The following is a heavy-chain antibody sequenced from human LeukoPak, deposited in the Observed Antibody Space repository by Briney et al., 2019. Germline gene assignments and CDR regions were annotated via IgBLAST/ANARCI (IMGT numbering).Heavy chain of an antibody. D-gene: IGHD6-13*01. Sequence: SETLSLTCAVYGGSFSGYYWSWIRQPPGKGLEWIGEINHSGSTNYNPSLKSRVTISVDTSKNQFSLKLSSVTAADTAVYYCASRTPGYSSRWYGTVTTNYFDDWGQGNLVPVSS. CDR1: GGSFSGYY. CDR3: ASRTPGYSSRWYGTVTTNYFDD. J-gene: IGHJ4*02. CDR2: INHSGST. V-gene: IGHV4-34*01.